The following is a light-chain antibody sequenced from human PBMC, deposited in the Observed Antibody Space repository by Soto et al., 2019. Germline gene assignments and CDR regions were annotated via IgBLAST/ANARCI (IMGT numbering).Light chain of an antibody. CDR3: QQYGSSGT. V-gene: IGKV3-20*01. CDR2: GAS. J-gene: IGKJ1*01. CDR1: QSVSNNY. Sequence: EIMLSLSLGTLSLYPGERATLSCRASQSVSNNYLAWYQQKPGQAPRLLIYGASNRATGIPDRFSGSGSGTDFTLTISRLEPEDFAVYYCQQYGSSGTFGQGSKV.